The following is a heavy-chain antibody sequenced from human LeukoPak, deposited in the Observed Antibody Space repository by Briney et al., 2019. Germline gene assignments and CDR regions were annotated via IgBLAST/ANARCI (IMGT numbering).Heavy chain of an antibody. V-gene: IGHV4-4*07. D-gene: IGHD3-10*01. CDR3: ARVKYYYGSGSHWFDP. J-gene: IGHJ5*02. CDR2: IYTSGST. CDR1: RGYIISYY. Sequence: SETLSLTCTVTRGYIISYYWGSIRQPAGQGLEWIGRIYTSGSTNYNPSLKSRVTMSVDTSKIQFSLKLRSVTAADKAVYYCARVKYYYGSGSHWFDPWGQGTLVTVSS.